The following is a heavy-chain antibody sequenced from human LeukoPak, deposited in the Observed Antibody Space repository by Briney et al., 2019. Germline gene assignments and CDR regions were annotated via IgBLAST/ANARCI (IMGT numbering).Heavy chain of an antibody. Sequence: PGRSLRLSCAASGFTFSSYAMHWVRQAPGKGLEWAAVISYDGSNKYYADSVKGRFTISRDNSKNTLYLQMNSLRAEDTAVYYCAREGDTAMVTTGEDYWGQGTLVTVSS. CDR1: GFTFSSYA. V-gene: IGHV3-30-3*01. J-gene: IGHJ4*02. CDR2: ISYDGSNK. D-gene: IGHD5-18*01. CDR3: AREGDTAMVTTGEDY.